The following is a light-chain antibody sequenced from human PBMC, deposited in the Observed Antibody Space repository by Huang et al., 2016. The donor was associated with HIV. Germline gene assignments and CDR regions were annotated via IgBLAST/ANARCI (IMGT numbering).Light chain of an antibody. CDR2: DAS. V-gene: IGKV3-11*01. CDR3: QQRSVWPPIT. CDR1: QSVDYY. J-gene: IGKJ5*01. Sequence: EIVLTQSPATLSLSPGERATLSCRASQSVDYYLAWYQQKPGQAPRLLIFDASNRATGVPARFSGSGSGTDFTLTISSLEPEDFAVYYCQQRSVWPPITFGQGTRLEMK.